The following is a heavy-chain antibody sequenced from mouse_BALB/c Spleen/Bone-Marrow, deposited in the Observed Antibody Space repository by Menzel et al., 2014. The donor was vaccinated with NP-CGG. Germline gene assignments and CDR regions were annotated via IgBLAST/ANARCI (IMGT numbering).Heavy chain of an antibody. CDR2: ILPGSGST. Sequence: QVQLQQSGAELMKPGASVKISCKATGYTFSSYWIEWVKQRPGHGLEWIGEILPGSGSTNYNEKFKGKATFTADTSSNTAYMQRSSLPSVVSAVDYCARKGNSPAWFAYWGQGTLVNVSA. J-gene: IGHJ3*01. CDR1: GYTFSSYW. D-gene: IGHD2-1*01. V-gene: IGHV1-9*01. CDR3: ARKGNSPAWFAY.